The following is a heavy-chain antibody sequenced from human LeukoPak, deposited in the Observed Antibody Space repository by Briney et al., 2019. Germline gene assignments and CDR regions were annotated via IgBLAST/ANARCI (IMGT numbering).Heavy chain of an antibody. CDR3: ARDDSGTRRGWFEH. J-gene: IGHJ5*02. CDR1: GYTFTSYG. CDR2: ISAYNGNT. Sequence: ASVKVSCKASGYTFTSYGISWVRQAPGQGLEWMGWISAYNGNTNYAQKLQGRVTMTSDTSTSTVYMELKSLRSEDTAVYYCARDDSGTRRGWFEHWGQGTLVTVSS. V-gene: IGHV1-18*01. D-gene: IGHD4-17*01.